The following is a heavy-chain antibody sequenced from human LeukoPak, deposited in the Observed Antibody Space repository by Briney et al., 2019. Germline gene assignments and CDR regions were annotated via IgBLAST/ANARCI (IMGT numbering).Heavy chain of an antibody. CDR3: AKEMGSYSNYLNAFDI. J-gene: IGHJ3*02. CDR2: IRYDGSNK. Sequence: PGGSLRLSCAASGFTFSSYGMHWVRQAPGKGLEWVAFIRYDGSNKYYADSVKGRFTISRDNSKNTLYLQMNSLRAEDTAVYYCAKEMGSYSNYLNAFDIWGQGTMVTVSS. D-gene: IGHD4-11*01. CDR1: GFTFSSYG. V-gene: IGHV3-30*02.